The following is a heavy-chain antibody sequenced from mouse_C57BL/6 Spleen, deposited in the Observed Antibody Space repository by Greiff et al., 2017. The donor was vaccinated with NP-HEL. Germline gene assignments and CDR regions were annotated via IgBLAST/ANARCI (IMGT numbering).Heavy chain of an antibody. CDR1: GFTFSDYG. CDR2: ISSGSSTI. V-gene: IGHV5-17*01. J-gene: IGHJ2*01. Sequence: EVKLVESGGGLVKPGGSLKLSCAASGFTFSDYGMHWVRQAPEKGLEWVAYISSGSSTIYYADKVKGRFTIPRDNAKNTLFLQMTSLRSEDTAMYYCARETGGFDYWGQGTTLTVSS. D-gene: IGHD4-1*01. CDR3: ARETGGFDY.